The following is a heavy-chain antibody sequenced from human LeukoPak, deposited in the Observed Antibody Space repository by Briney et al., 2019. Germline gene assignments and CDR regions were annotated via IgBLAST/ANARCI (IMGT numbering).Heavy chain of an antibody. CDR2: IYTSGST. CDR3: ASPASGSYHDAFDI. CDR1: GGSISSYY. Sequence: SETLSLTCTVSGGSISSYYWSWIRQPAGKGLEWIGRIYTSGSTNYNPSLKRRVTMSVDTSKNQFSLKLSSVTAADTAVYYCASPASGSYHDAFDIWGQGTMVTVSS. D-gene: IGHD1-26*01. V-gene: IGHV4-4*07. J-gene: IGHJ3*02.